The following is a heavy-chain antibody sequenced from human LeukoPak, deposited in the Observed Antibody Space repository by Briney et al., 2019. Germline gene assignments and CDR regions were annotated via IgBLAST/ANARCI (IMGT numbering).Heavy chain of an antibody. V-gene: IGHV1-46*01. D-gene: IGHD4-17*01. CDR1: GYPFTSYY. CDR3: ARAATVTRFDY. CDR2: INPSGGST. J-gene: IGHJ4*02. Sequence: ASVKVSCKASGYPFTSYYMHWVRQAPGQGLEWMGIINPSGGSTSYAQKFQGRVTMTRDTSTSTVYMELSSLRSEDTAVYYCARAATVTRFDYWGQGTLVTVSS.